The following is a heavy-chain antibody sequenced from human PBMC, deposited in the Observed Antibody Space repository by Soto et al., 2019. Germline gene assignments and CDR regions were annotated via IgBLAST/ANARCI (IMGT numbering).Heavy chain of an antibody. V-gene: IGHV4-59*08. CDR2: IYSSGST. D-gene: IGHD6-6*01. Sequence: QVQLQESGPGLVKPSETLSLTCTVSGGSISSYYWSWIRQPPGKGLEWIGYIYSSGSTNYNPSLKSRVTITATTSKSQFSLKLSSVTAADTAVYYCARHAGSGSSTTYYYYYMDVWGKGTTVTVSS. CDR1: GGSISSYY. J-gene: IGHJ6*03. CDR3: ARHAGSGSSTTYYYYYMDV.